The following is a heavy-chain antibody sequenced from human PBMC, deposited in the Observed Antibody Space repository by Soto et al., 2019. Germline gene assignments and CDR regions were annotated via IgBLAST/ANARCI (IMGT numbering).Heavy chain of an antibody. J-gene: IGHJ5*02. CDR1: GDSISSYY. D-gene: IGHD6-13*01. V-gene: IGHV4-59*08. Sequence: SGTLSFTCTVSGDSISSYYSTWIRESPGTGLEWIGYIYHYTGSTNYNPSLKSRVTISIDTSKNQFSLKMSSVTAADTAVYYCARTGAPAGVYWFDPWGQGTLVTVSS. CDR3: ARTGAPAGVYWFDP. CDR2: IYHYTGST.